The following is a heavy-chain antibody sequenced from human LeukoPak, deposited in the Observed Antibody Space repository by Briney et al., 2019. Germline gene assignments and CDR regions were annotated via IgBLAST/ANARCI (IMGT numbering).Heavy chain of an antibody. V-gene: IGHV1-69*04. Sequence: ASVKVSCKASGGTFSSYAISWVRQAPGQGLEWMGRIIPILGIANYAQKFQGRVTMTRNTSISTAYMELSSLRSEDTAVYYCARYYYDSSGYSVDYWGQGTLVTVSS. CDR2: IIPILGIA. CDR1: GGTFSSYA. J-gene: IGHJ4*02. CDR3: ARYYYDSSGYSVDY. D-gene: IGHD3-22*01.